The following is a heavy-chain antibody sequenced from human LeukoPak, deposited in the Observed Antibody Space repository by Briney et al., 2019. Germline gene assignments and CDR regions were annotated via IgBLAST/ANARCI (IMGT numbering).Heavy chain of an antibody. CDR1: GYTFNRYE. D-gene: IGHD3-10*01. J-gene: IGHJ5*02. V-gene: IGHV1-8*01. CDR2: MNPNTGNT. CDR3: ARGGAGTYYKRDGWFDP. Sequence: AAVTVSCKASGYTFNRYEINWVRQAPGQGREGMGWMNPNTGNTGYGERFQGRVTMTRDNSISTAYMELNSLTSEDTAVYYCARGGAGTYYKRDGWFDPWGQGTVVTVSS.